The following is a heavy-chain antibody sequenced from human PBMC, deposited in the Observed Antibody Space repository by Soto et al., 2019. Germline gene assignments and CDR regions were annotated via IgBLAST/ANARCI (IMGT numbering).Heavy chain of an antibody. J-gene: IGHJ4*02. D-gene: IGHD5-12*01. CDR3: EKGGWLRHNDC. V-gene: IGHV3-23*04. Sequence: VQLVQSGAEVKKPGASVKVSCEASGYPFSAFDINWVRQAPGRGLEWISVISGSGTSTYYADSVKGRFTISRDNSKHTLALQMIGLRAEDTDVYSCEKGGWLRHNDCWGQGTLVTVSS. CDR2: ISGSGTST. CDR1: GYPFSAFD.